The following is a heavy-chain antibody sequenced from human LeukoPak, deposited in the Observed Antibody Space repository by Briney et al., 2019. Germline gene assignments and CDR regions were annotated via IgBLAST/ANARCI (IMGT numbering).Heavy chain of an antibody. Sequence: GGSLRLSCAASGFSFSDYYMSWIRQAAGKGLEWVSHINARGNSVFYADSVKGRFTISRDNAKNSLYLQMNSLRAEDTALYYCAKETAVDTAMDDYYYYGMDVWGQGTTVTVSS. V-gene: IGHV3-11*01. J-gene: IGHJ6*02. CDR1: GFSFSDYY. CDR2: INARGNSV. CDR3: AKETAVDTAMDDYYYYGMDV. D-gene: IGHD5-18*01.